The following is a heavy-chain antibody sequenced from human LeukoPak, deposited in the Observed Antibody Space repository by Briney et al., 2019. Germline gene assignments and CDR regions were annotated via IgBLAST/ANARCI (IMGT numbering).Heavy chain of an antibody. V-gene: IGHV3-74*03. D-gene: IGHD5-12*01. J-gene: IGHJ4*02. CDR1: GFTFSIYW. Sequence: GGSLRLSCAASGFTFSIYWMHWVRQTPGKGLVWVSGIQSDGSTITYADFVKGRFTISRDNAKNTLFLQMNSLRAEDTAVYYCARDRGYVPDYWGQGTLVTVSS. CDR2: IQSDGSTI. CDR3: ARDRGYVPDY.